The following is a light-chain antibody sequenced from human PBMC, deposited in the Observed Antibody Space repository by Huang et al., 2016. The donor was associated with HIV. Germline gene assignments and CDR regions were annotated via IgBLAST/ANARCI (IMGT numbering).Light chain of an antibody. Sequence: AIRITQSPSSLSASTGDTVTITCRASQDVSDYLAWYQQKPGRAPNLLVYSASTLQGGVPSRFSGNGSATDFSLTINCRQSEDSGTYYCQQYSVYPWTFGQGTKV. CDR2: SAS. CDR3: QQYSVYPWT. J-gene: IGKJ1*01. V-gene: IGKV1-8*01. CDR1: QDVSDY.